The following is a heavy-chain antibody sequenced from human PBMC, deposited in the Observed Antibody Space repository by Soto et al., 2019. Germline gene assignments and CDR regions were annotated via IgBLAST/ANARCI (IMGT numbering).Heavy chain of an antibody. D-gene: IGHD6-13*01. V-gene: IGHV4-4*07. J-gene: IGHJ5*01. CDR3: ARQTTYSSSWFDY. CDR1: GGSIINYY. Sequence: SETLSLTCTVSGGSIINYYWTWIRQPAGKGLEWVGRIYSSGSTSYNPSLKSRLTMSVDTSKNQFSLKLTSVTAADTALNYCARQTTYSSSWFDYWGHGTLVTVSS. CDR2: IYSSGST.